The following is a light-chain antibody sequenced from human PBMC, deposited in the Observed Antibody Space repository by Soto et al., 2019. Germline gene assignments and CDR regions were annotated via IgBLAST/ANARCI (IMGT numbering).Light chain of an antibody. J-gene: IGKJ2*01. CDR2: AAS. CDR1: QGISSY. CDR3: QQYHSWPYT. Sequence: AIRMTQSPSSLSASTGDRVTITCRASQGISSYLAWYQQKPGKAPKLLIYAASTLQSGVPSRFSGSGSGTEFTLTISSLQSDDFGIYFCQQYHSWPYTFGQGTKLEIK. V-gene: IGKV1-8*01.